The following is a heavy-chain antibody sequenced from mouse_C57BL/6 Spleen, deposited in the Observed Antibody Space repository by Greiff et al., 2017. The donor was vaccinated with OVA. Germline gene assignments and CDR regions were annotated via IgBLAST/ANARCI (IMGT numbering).Heavy chain of an antibody. D-gene: IGHD2-5*01. J-gene: IGHJ2*01. CDR3: ARRMAYYSNPYYFDY. CDR1: GYTFTSYW. V-gene: IGHV1-55*01. CDR2: SYPGSGST. Sequence: QVQLQQPGAELVKPGASVKMSCKASGYTFTSYWITWVKQRPGQGLEWIGDSYPGSGSTNYNEKFKSKATLTVDTSSSTAYMQLSSLTSEDSAVYYCARRMAYYSNPYYFDYWGQGTTLTVSS.